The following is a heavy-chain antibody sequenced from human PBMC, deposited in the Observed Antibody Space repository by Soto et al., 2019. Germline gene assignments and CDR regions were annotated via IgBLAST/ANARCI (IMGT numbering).Heavy chain of an antibody. D-gene: IGHD3-10*01. Sequence: QVQLQESGPGLVKPSQSLSLTCTVSGGSISSGGYYWSWIRQHPGKGLEWIGYIYYSGSTYYNPSLKSRVTISVDTSKNQFSLKLSSVTAADTAVYYCARASSITMVRGVILSWGQGTLVTVSS. V-gene: IGHV4-31*03. CDR1: GGSISSGGYY. CDR2: IYYSGST. CDR3: ARASSITMVRGVILS. J-gene: IGHJ5*02.